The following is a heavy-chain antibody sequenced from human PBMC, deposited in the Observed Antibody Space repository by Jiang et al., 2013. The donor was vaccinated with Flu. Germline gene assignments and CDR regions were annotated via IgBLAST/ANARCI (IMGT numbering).Heavy chain of an antibody. V-gene: IGHV5-51*01. Sequence: EVQLVQSGAEVKKPGESLKISCKASGYTFTSYWIAWVRQMPGKGLEWMGIIYPSDSDTRYSPSFQGQVSISADKSINTAYLQWSSLKASDTAMFYCARGSGWVESYYYYGMDVWGQGPRSPSPQ. CDR2: IYPSDSDT. CDR1: GYTFTSYW. D-gene: IGHD6-19*01. CDR3: ARGSGWVESYYYYGMDV. J-gene: IGHJ6*01.